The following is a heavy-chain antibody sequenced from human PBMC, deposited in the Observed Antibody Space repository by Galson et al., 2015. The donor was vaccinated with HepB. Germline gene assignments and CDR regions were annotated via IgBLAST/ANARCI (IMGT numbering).Heavy chain of an antibody. V-gene: IGHV1-18*01. CDR1: GYTFTSYG. D-gene: IGHD1-20*01. J-gene: IGHJ6*03. CDR2: ISAYNGNT. Sequence: SVKVSCKASGYTFTSYGISWVRQAPGQGLEWMGWISAYNGNTNYAQKLQGRVTMTTDTSTSTAYMELRSLRSDDTAVYYCARAGDNAITGTPYYYYYMDVWGKGTTVTVSS. CDR3: ARAGDNAITGTPYYYYYMDV.